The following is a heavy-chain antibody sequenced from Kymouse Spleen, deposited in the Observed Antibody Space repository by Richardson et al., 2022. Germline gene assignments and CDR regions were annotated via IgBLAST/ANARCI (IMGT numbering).Heavy chain of an antibody. J-gene: IGHJ2*01. CDR1: GFTFSSYS. CDR3: ARELELRLLWFGELLYWYFDL. CDR2: ISSSSSTI. V-gene: IGHV3-48*02. D-gene: IGHD3-10*01. Sequence: EVQLVESGGGLVQPGGSLRLSCAASGFTFSSYSMNWVRQAPGKGLEWVSYISSSSSTIYYADSVKGRFTISRDNAKNSLYLQMNSLRDEDTAVYYCARELELRLLWFGELLYWYFDLWGRGTLVTVSS.